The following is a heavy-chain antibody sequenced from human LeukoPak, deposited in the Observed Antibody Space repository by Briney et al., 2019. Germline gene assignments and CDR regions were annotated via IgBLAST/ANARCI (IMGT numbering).Heavy chain of an antibody. D-gene: IGHD6-6*01. V-gene: IGHV1-69*05. CDR1: GGTFSSYA. CDR2: IIPIFGTA. J-gene: IGHJ6*03. CDR3: ARGGRYSSSRGYYYYYYMDV. Sequence: GASVKVSCKASGGTFSSYAISWVRQAPGQGLEWMGGIIPIFGTANYAQKFQGRVTMTRNTSISTAYMELSSLRSEDTAVYYCARGGRYSSSRGYYYYYYMDVWGKGTTVTVSS.